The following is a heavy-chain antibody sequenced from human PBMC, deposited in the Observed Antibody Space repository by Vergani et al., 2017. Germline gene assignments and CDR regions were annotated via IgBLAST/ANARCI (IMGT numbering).Heavy chain of an antibody. CDR2: IYWNDDK. Sequence: QITLKESGPTLVKPTQTLTLTCTVSGFSVSSSGVGVAWIRQPPGKALECLAIIYWNDDKRYSPSLMGRLTIAKDTSRNHVVLTMTNMDPVDTATYYCAHRDIVEDDYEYFDYWGPGTLVTVSS. V-gene: IGHV2-5*01. D-gene: IGHD4-17*01. CDR3: AHRDIVEDDYEYFDY. J-gene: IGHJ4*02. CDR1: GFSVSSSGVG.